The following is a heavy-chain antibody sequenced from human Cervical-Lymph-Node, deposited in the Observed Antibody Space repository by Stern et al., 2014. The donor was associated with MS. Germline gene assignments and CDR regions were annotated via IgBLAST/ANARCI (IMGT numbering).Heavy chain of an antibody. CDR3: ARPAAARYFDY. J-gene: IGHJ4*02. CDR2: ISYDGSSQ. CDR1: GFTFGRHS. V-gene: IGHV3-30-3*01. D-gene: IGHD6-25*01. Sequence: QVQLVESGGGVVPPGRSLRLSCATSGFTFGRHSMHWVRQAPGKGLEWVAIISYDGSSQHYADSVKGRFTISRSNSNNTLYLQMNSLRVEDTAMYYCARPAAARYFDYWGQGSQVTVSS.